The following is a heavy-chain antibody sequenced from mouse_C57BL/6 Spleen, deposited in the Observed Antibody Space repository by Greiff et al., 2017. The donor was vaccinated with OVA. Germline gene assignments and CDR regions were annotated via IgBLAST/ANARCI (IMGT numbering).Heavy chain of an antibody. Sequence: EVKLMESGPGLVKPSQSLSLTCSVTGYSITSGYYWNWIRQFPGNKLEWMGYISYDGSNNYNPSLKNRISITRDTSKNQFFLKLNSVTTEDTATYYCARDGYDYDRYFDYWGQGTTLTVSS. J-gene: IGHJ2*01. D-gene: IGHD2-4*01. V-gene: IGHV3-6*01. CDR3: ARDGYDYDRYFDY. CDR1: GYSITSGYY. CDR2: ISYDGSN.